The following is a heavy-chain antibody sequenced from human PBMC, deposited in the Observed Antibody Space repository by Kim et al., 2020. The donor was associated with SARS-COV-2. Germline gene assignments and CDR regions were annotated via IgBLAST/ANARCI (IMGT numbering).Heavy chain of an antibody. CDR2: ISVNGDFT. V-gene: IGHV3-23*01. D-gene: IGHD2-2*01. Sequence: GGSLRLSCAAPGFTFSKFAMSWVRQAPGKGLEWVSIISVNGDFTYYADSVKGRFTISRDNSKSTLYLQLNSLRAEDTAVYYYAKGGSTSHYAFDLWGQGTLVTVSS. CDR3: AKGGSTSHYAFDL. J-gene: IGHJ3*01. CDR1: GFTFSKFA.